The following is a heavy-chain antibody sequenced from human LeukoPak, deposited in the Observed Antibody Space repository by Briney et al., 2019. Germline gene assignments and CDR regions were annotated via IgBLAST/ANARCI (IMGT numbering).Heavy chain of an antibody. CDR1: GFTFSSYW. CDR3: AKGDTYGYAAVGH. Sequence: GGSLRLSCAPSGFTFSSYWMHWVRQAPGKGLEWVSGISWNSGSIGYADSVKGRFTISRDSAKNSLYLQMNSLRGEDTALYFCAKGDTYGYAAVGHWGQGTLVTVSS. D-gene: IGHD5-18*01. V-gene: IGHV3-9*01. CDR2: ISWNSGSI. J-gene: IGHJ4*02.